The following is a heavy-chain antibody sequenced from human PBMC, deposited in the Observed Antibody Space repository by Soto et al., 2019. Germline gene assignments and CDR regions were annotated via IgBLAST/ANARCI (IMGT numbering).Heavy chain of an antibody. J-gene: IGHJ4*02. V-gene: IGHV3-30*18. D-gene: IGHD3-22*01. CDR3: AKEWVYDSSGWSFDY. CDR1: GFTFSSCG. CDR2: ISNDGSNK. Sequence: QVQLVESGGGVVQPGRSLRLSCAASGFTFSSCGMHWVCQAPGKGLEWVAVISNDGSNKYYADSVKGRFTISRDNSKNTLYLQMNSLRAEDTAVYYCAKEWVYDSSGWSFDYWGQGTLVTVSS.